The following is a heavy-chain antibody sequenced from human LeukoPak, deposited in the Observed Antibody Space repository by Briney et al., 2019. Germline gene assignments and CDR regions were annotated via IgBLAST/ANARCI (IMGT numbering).Heavy chain of an antibody. CDR3: ARGYYDSSGSLLKDY. Sequence: SQTLSLTCTVSGGSISSYYWSWIRQPPGKGLEWIGYIYYSGSTNYNPSLKSRVTISVDTSKNQFSLKLSSVTAADTAVYYCARGYYDSSGSLLKDYWGQGTLVTVSS. J-gene: IGHJ4*02. CDR2: IYYSGST. V-gene: IGHV4-59*01. D-gene: IGHD3-22*01. CDR1: GGSISSYY.